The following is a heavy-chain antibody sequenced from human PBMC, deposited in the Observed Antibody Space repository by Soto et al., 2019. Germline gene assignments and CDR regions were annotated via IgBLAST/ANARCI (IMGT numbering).Heavy chain of an antibody. J-gene: IGHJ4*02. CDR3: ARDNSYGDSLDY. CDR1: GFTFSSYA. V-gene: IGHV3-30-3*01. D-gene: IGHD4-17*01. Sequence: QVQLVELGGGVVQPGRSLRLSCAASGFTFSSYAMHWVRQAPGKGLEWVAVISYDGSNKYYADSVKGRFTISRDNSKNTLYLQMNSLRAEDTAVYYCARDNSYGDSLDYWGQGTLVTVSS. CDR2: ISYDGSNK.